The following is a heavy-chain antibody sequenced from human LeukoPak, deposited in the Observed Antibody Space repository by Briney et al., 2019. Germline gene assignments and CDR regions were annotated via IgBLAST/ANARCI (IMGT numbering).Heavy chain of an antibody. V-gene: IGHV3-9*01. CDR1: GFTFDDYA. Sequence: GGSLRLSCAASGFTFDDYAMHWVRQAPGKGLEWVSGISWNSGNIGYADSVKGRFTISRDNAKNSLYLQMNSLRADDTAVYYCARTTNYYHGMDVWGQGTTVTVSS. J-gene: IGHJ6*02. CDR2: ISWNSGNI. CDR3: ARTTNYYHGMDV. D-gene: IGHD1-1*01.